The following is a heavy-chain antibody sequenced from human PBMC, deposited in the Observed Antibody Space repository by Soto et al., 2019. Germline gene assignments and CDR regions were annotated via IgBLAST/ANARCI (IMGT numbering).Heavy chain of an antibody. V-gene: IGHV3-33*01. CDR2: IWYDGSNK. CDR1: GFTFSSYG. D-gene: IGHD1-7*01. Sequence: GGSLRLSCAASGFTFSSYGMHWVRQAPGKGLEWVAVIWYDGSNKYYADSVKGRFTISRDNSKNTLYLQMNSLRAEDTAVYYCAREQVNPYWNYGDYYGMDVWGQGTTVTVSS. CDR3: AREQVNPYWNYGDYYGMDV. J-gene: IGHJ6*02.